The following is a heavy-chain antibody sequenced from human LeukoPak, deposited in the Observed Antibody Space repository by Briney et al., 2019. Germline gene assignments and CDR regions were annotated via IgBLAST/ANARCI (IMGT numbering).Heavy chain of an antibody. D-gene: IGHD3-10*01. Sequence: PGGSLRLSCAASGFTVSTNYMSWVRQAPGKGLEWVSLVYSGGTTYHADSVKGRFTISRDDSKNTVYLQMNSLRAEDTAVYYCVKSPWYHGSGSYSGTIHWGQGTLVTVSS. J-gene: IGHJ4*02. V-gene: IGHV3-66*01. CDR1: GFTVSTNY. CDR3: VKSPWYHGSGSYSGTIH. CDR2: VYSGGTT.